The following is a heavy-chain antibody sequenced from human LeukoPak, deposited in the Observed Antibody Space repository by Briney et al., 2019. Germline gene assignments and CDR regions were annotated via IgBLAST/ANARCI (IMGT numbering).Heavy chain of an antibody. Sequence: SQTLSLTCTVSGGSISGGSYYWSWIRQPAWKGLEWIGRIYTSGSTNYNPSLKSRVTISVDTSKNQFSLKLSSVTAADTAVYYCARGGLYISHLDVWCKGTTVTVSS. D-gene: IGHD6-13*01. V-gene: IGHV4-61*02. CDR1: GGSISGGSYY. CDR2: IYTSGST. CDR3: ARGGLYISHLDV. J-gene: IGHJ6*04.